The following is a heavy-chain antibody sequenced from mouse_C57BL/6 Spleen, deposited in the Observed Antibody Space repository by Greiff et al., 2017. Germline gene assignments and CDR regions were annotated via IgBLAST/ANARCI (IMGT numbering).Heavy chain of an antibody. CDR1: GYTFTDYY. CDR3: ARSDDFGG. J-gene: IGHJ2*01. Sequence: VQLQQSGPVLVKPGASVKMSCTASGYTFTDYYMNWVKQSPGKGLEWIGVINPYNGGTSYNQKFKGKATLTVDKSSSTAYLQLNSLTSEDSAVYYCARSDDFGGWGQGTTLTVSS. V-gene: IGHV1-19*01. CDR2: INPYNGGT.